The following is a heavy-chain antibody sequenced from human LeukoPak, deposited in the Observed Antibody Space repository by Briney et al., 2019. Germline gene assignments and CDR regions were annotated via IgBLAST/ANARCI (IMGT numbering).Heavy chain of an antibody. CDR3: ARQGSGYYYDSVNWFDP. CDR2: IYPGDSGT. CDR1: GYSFTSYW. Sequence: GESLKISCKGSGYSFTSYWIGWVRQMPGKGLEWMGIIYPGDSGTRYSPSFQGQVTISADKSISTAYLQWSSLKASDTAMYYCARQGSGYYYDSVNWFDPWGQGTLVTVSS. J-gene: IGHJ5*02. V-gene: IGHV5-51*01. D-gene: IGHD3-22*01.